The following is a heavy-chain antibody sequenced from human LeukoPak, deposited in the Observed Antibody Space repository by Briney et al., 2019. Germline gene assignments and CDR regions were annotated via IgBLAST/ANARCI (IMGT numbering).Heavy chain of an antibody. V-gene: IGHV4-39*01. J-gene: IGHJ4*02. Sequence: PSETLSLNCTVSGGYISSSSYYWGWIRQTPGKGLGWIGSIYKSGNSYYNPSLKSRVTISIDTSKNQFSLTVTSVTVADTAVYYCVRPGTSGTEGLEYWGQGTLVTVSS. CDR2: IYKSGNS. CDR1: GGYISSSSYY. D-gene: IGHD1-26*01. CDR3: VRPGTSGTEGLEY.